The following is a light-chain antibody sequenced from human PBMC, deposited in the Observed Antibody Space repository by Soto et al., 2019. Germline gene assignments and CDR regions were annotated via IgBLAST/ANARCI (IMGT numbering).Light chain of an antibody. J-gene: IGKJ1*01. CDR2: DAY. V-gene: IGKV3-11*01. CDR1: QSVSSY. Sequence: EIVLTQAPATLSLSPGERATLSCRASQSVSSYLAGYQQKPGQVPRLVIYDAYNRATGIPGRFSGSGSGTDFTLTISSLDHEDFGVYYGQQRSSWHRTFGQGTKVEIK. CDR3: QQRSSWHRT.